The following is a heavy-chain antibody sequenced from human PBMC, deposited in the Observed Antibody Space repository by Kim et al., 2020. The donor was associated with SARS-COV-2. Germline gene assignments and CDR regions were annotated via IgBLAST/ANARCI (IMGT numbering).Heavy chain of an antibody. Sequence: GESLKISCKGSGYSFTSYWIGWVRQMPGKGLEWMGIIYPGDSDTRYSPSFQGQVTISADKSISTAYLQWSSLKASDTAMYYCARHTYYYGSGSYYKWIDYWGQGTLVTVSS. CDR2: IYPGDSDT. CDR1: GYSFTSYW. J-gene: IGHJ4*02. D-gene: IGHD3-10*01. CDR3: ARHTYYYGSGSYYKWIDY. V-gene: IGHV5-51*01.